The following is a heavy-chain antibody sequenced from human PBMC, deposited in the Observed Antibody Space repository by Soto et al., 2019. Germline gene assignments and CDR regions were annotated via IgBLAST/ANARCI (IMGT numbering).Heavy chain of an antibody. CDR3: ASPRREYSGFFDY. Sequence: ASVKVSCKASGYTFTSYAMHWVRQAPGQRLEWMGWINAGNGNTKYSQKFQGRVTITRDTSGSTAYMELSSLSSGDTAVYYCASPRREYSGFFDYWGQGTLVTVSS. J-gene: IGHJ4*02. D-gene: IGHD5-12*01. V-gene: IGHV1-3*01. CDR1: GYTFTSYA. CDR2: INAGNGNT.